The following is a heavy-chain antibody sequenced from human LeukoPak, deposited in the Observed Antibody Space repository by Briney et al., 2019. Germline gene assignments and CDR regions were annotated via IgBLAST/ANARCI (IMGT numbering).Heavy chain of an antibody. CDR1: GGSVSSGSYY. Sequence: PSETLSLTCTVSGGSVSSGSYYWSWIRQPPGKGLEWTGYIYYSGSTNYNPSLKSRVTISVDTSKNQFSLKLSSVTAADTAVYYCARAPRYYDILTGYQTPFDYWGQGTLVTVSS. J-gene: IGHJ4*02. CDR2: IYYSGST. CDR3: ARAPRYYDILTGYQTPFDY. D-gene: IGHD3-9*01. V-gene: IGHV4-61*01.